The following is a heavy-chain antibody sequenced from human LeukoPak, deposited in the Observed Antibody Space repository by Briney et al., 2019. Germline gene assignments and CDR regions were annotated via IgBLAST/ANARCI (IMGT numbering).Heavy chain of an antibody. CDR2: ICHDGSSL. D-gene: IGHD2-21*02. Sequence: GGSLRLSCAASGFTFSRYWMHWVRQAPGKGLVWVSRICHDGSSLSYADSVRGRFIISRDNAKNTLYLQMNSLRAEDTAVYFCTSLVVTDNWAFDVWGQGTTVTVSS. CDR1: GFTFSRYW. V-gene: IGHV3-74*01. CDR3: TSLVVTDNWAFDV. J-gene: IGHJ3*01.